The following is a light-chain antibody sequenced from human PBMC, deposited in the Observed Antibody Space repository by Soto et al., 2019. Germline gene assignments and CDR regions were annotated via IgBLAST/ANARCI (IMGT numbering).Light chain of an antibody. CDR3: QQYSIWPYT. V-gene: IGKV3-15*01. J-gene: IGKJ2*01. CDR2: GAS. CDR1: QSVSSN. Sequence: EIVMTQSPATLSVSPGERATLSCRASQSVSSNLAWYQQKPGQAPRLLIYGASTRATGIPARFSCSGSGTEFTLTIGNLQSEDFAVYYCQQYSIWPYTFGQGTKLEI.